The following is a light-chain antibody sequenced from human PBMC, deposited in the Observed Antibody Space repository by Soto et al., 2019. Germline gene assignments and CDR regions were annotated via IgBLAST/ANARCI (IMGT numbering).Light chain of an antibody. J-gene: IGLJ1*01. V-gene: IGLV2-11*01. Sequence: QSALTQPRSVSGSPGQSVTISCTGTSIDVTGYNYVSWYQHHPDKAPKLIIYDVNQRPSGVPDRFSGSRSGNTASLTISGLQAEDEADYYCSSYTGGPSAYVFGTGTKVTVL. CDR3: SSYTGGPSAYV. CDR1: SIDVTGYNY. CDR2: DVN.